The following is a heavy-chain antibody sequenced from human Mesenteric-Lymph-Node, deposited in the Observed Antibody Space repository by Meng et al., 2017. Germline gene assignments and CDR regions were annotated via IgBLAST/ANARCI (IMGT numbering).Heavy chain of an antibody. D-gene: IGHD3-22*01. CDR1: GYTFTSYY. Sequence: ASVKVSCKASGYTFTSYYMHWVRQAPGQGLEWMGIINPSGGSTSYAQKFQGRVTMTRDTSTSTVYMELSSLRSEDTAVYFCARGGDTAVVVKEILFQYWGQGTLVTVSS. CDR2: INPSGGST. V-gene: IGHV1-46*01. CDR3: ARGGDTAVVVKEILFQY. J-gene: IGHJ4*02.